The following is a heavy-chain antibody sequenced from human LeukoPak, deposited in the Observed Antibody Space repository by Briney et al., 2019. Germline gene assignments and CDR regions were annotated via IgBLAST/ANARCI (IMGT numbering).Heavy chain of an antibody. CDR2: ISGYNGHT. CDR3: ARGPGIAVAGVFDY. V-gene: IGHV1-18*04. D-gene: IGHD6-19*01. Sequence: GASVTVSCKASGYTFTSYGINWVRQAPGQGLEWMGWISGYNGHTNYVQKTQGRVTMTTDTSTNTAYMELRSLRSDDTAVYYCARGPGIAVAGVFDYWGQGSLVTVSS. J-gene: IGHJ4*02. CDR1: GYTFTSYG.